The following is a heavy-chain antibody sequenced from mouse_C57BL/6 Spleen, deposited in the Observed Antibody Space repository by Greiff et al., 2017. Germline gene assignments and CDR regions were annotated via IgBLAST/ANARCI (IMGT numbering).Heavy chain of an antibody. Sequence: EVKLVESGGGLVKPGGSLKLSCAASGFTFSDYGMHWVRQAPEKGLEWVAYISSGSSTIYYADTVKGRFTVSRDNAKNTLYLQMTSLRSEDTAMYYCARQLEYYGSFYAMDDWGQGTSVTVSS. J-gene: IGHJ4*01. V-gene: IGHV5-17*01. CDR3: ARQLEYYGSFYAMDD. D-gene: IGHD1-1*01. CDR1: GFTFSDYG. CDR2: ISSGSSTI.